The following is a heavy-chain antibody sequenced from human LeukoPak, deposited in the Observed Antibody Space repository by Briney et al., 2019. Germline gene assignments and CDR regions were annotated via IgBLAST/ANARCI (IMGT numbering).Heavy chain of an antibody. CDR1: GFTVSNNY. V-gene: IGHV3-53*01. Sequence: GGSLRLSCAASGFTVSNNYMSWVRQATGKGLEWVSVIYSGGSTYYADSVKGRFTLSRDNSKNTLFLQMNSLRVEDTAMYYCAGSSRKYYFEYWGQGTLVTVSS. D-gene: IGHD6-13*01. CDR3: AGSSRKYYFEY. CDR2: IYSGGST. J-gene: IGHJ4*02.